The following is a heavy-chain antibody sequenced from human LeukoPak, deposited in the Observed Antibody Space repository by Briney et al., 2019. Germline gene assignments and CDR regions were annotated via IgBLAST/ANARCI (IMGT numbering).Heavy chain of an antibody. CDR3: ARGIVVVPAAILGRDAPPGWFVP. D-gene: IGHD2-2*02. CDR1: GYSISSGYY. J-gene: IGHJ5*02. Sequence: SVTLTLTCTVSGYSISSGYYWGWIRPPPGKGLEWIGSIYHSGSTYYNPSLKSRVTISVDTSKNQFSLKLSSVTAADTAVYYCARGIVVVPAAILGRDAPPGWFVPWGQGTLVTVSS. CDR2: IYHSGST. V-gene: IGHV4-38-2*02.